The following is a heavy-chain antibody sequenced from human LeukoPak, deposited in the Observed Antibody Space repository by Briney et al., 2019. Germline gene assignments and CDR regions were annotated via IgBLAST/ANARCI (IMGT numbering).Heavy chain of an antibody. CDR3: ARDSTVTTFRGCVDP. J-gene: IGHJ5*02. D-gene: IGHD4-17*01. V-gene: IGHV1-46*03. CDR1: GYTFTNYY. CDR2: INPSGGST. Sequence: GASVKVSCKASGYTFTNYYVHWVGQAPGQGNEWMGVINPSGGSTNYAKKFQGRVTITRDTSRRTVYMELSSLRSEDTAVYYCARDSTVTTFRGCVDPWGQGTLVTVSS.